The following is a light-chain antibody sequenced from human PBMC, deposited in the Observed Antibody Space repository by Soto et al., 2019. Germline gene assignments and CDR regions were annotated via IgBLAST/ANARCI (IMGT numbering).Light chain of an antibody. Sequence: QSALTQPASVSGSPGQSITISCTGTNSDVGGYNYVSWYQQHPDKAPKLMIYEVSNRRLGVSNRFSGSKSGNTASLTISGLQAEDEADYYCSSYTSSSTSVVFGGGTKLTVL. CDR1: NSDVGGYNY. CDR3: SSYTSSSTSVV. CDR2: EVS. V-gene: IGLV2-14*01. J-gene: IGLJ2*01.